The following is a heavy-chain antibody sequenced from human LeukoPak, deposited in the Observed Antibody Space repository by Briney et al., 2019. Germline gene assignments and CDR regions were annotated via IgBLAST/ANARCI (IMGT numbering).Heavy chain of an antibody. D-gene: IGHD6-13*01. CDR3: AREGYSHLVYYFDY. CDR2: IKQDGSEK. CDR1: GFTFSSYW. Sequence: GGSLRLSCAASGFTFSSYWMSWVRQAPGKGLEWVANIKQDGSEKYYVDSVKGRFTISGDNAKNSLYLQMNSLRAEDTAVYYRAREGYSHLVYYFDYWGQGTLVTVSS. J-gene: IGHJ4*02. V-gene: IGHV3-7*01.